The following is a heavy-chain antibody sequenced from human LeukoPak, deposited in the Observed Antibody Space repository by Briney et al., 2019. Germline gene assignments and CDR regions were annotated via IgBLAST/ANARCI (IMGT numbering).Heavy chain of an antibody. CDR3: ARPDSSGYNWFDP. J-gene: IGHJ5*02. Sequence: GGSLRLSCAASGFTFSDYYMSWIRQAPGKGLEWVSYISSSSSYTNYADSVKGRFTISRDNAKNSLYLQMNSLRAEDTAVYYCARPDSSGYNWFDPWGQGTLVTVSS. CDR2: ISSSSSYT. V-gene: IGHV3-11*06. CDR1: GFTFSDYY. D-gene: IGHD3-22*01.